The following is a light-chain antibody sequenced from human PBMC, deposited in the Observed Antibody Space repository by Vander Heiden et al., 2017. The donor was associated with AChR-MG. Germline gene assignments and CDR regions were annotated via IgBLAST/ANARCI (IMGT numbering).Light chain of an antibody. CDR2: WAS. Sequence: DIVMTQSPDSLAVSLGERATINCKSSQSVLYSSNNKNYLAWYQQKPGQPPKLLIYWASIRESGVPDRFSRSRSGTDFTLTISSLHAEDVTVYYCLQDEDVRRTFAQETKVEIQ. CDR3: LQDEDVRRT. CDR1: QSVLYSSNNKNY. J-gene: IGKJ1*01. V-gene: IGKV4-1*01.